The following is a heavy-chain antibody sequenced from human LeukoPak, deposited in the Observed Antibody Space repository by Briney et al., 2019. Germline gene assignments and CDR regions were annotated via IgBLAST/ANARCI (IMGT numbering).Heavy chain of an antibody. CDR1: GYTFTSYD. V-gene: IGHV1-18*01. Sequence: GASVKVSCKASGYTFTSYDINWVRQAPGQGLEWMGWISAYNGNTNYAQKLQGRVTMTTDISTSTAYMELRSLRSDDTAVYYCARSYSSSWLGDYWGQGTLVTVSS. CDR2: ISAYNGNT. D-gene: IGHD6-13*01. J-gene: IGHJ4*02. CDR3: ARSYSSSWLGDY.